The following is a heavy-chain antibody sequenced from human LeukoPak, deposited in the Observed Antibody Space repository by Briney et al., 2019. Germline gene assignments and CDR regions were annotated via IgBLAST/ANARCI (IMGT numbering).Heavy chain of an antibody. J-gene: IGHJ4*02. CDR2: ISNSGNTI. V-gene: IGHV3-48*03. Sequence: TGGSLRLSCAASGFTFSSYEMNWVRQAPGKGLEWVSYISNSGNTIYYADSVKGRFTISRDNAKNSLYLQMNSLRAEDTAVYYCARDYLVDYWGQGTLVTVSS. CDR1: GFTFSSYE. CDR3: ARDYLVDY.